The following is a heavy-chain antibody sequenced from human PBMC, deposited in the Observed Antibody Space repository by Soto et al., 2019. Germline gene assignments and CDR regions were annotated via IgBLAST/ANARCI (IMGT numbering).Heavy chain of an antibody. Sequence: GGSLRLSCAASGFTIGSYGMSWVRQAPGKGLEWVATIKFDASEKKYVDSVKGRFTMYRDNAKNSLYLQMDSLRAEDTAVYYWGRYHLILPARGSYYGSDVSG. V-gene: IGHV3-7*01. J-gene: IGHJ6*02. D-gene: IGHD5-12*01. CDR2: IKFDASEK. CDR1: GFTIGSYG. CDR3: GRYHLILPARGSYYGSDV.